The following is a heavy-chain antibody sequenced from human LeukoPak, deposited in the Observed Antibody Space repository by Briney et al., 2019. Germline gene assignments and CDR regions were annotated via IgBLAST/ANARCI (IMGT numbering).Heavy chain of an antibody. CDR2: ISAYNGNT. CDR1: GYTFTRYD. V-gene: IGHV1-18*01. J-gene: IGHJ4*02. Sequence: ASVKVSCKASGYTFTRYDINWVRQATGQGLEWMGWISAYNGNTNYAQKLQGRVTMTTDTSTSTAYMELRSLRSDDTAVYYCARDRIGYCSGGSCGQGYWGQGTLVTVSS. D-gene: IGHD2-15*01. CDR3: ARDRIGYCSGGSCGQGY.